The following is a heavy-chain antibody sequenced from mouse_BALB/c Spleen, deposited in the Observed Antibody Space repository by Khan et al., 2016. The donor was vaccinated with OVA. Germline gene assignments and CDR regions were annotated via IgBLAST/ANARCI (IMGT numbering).Heavy chain of an antibody. V-gene: IGHV1S137*01. J-gene: IGHJ2*01. CDR2: ISTYSGNT. CDR3: ARPADDGDYDY. CDR1: GYTFTDYA. Sequence: QVQLQQSGPELVRPGVSVKISCKGSGYTFTDYAMYWVKQSHAESLEWIGLISTYSGNTNYNQKFKGKATMTVDKSSTTAYMELARLTSEDSAIYYCARPADDGDYDYWGQGTTLTVSS. D-gene: IGHD2-3*01.